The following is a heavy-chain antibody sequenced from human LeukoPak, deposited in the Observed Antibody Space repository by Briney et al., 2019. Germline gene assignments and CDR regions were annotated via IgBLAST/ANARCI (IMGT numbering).Heavy chain of an antibody. V-gene: IGHV3-30*16. CDR3: ARAWKQIVVVTAIWY. Sequence: GGSLRLSCAASGFTFSSYAMHWVRQAPGKGLEWVAVISYDGSNKYYADSVKGRFTISRDNSKNTLYLQMNSLRAEDTAVYYCARAWKQIVVVTAIWYWGQGTLVTVSS. CDR1: GFTFSSYA. CDR2: ISYDGSNK. J-gene: IGHJ4*02. D-gene: IGHD2-21*02.